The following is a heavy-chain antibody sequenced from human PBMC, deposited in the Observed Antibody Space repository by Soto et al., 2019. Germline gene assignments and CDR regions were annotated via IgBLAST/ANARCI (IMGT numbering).Heavy chain of an antibody. V-gene: IGHV1-24*01. Sequence: ASVKVSCKVSGYTLTELSMHWVRQAPGKGLEWMGGFDPEDGETIYAQKFQGRVTMTEDTSTDTAYMELSSLRSEDTAVYYCATYLLGDIVVVPASYRADWFDPWGQGTLVTVSS. J-gene: IGHJ5*02. CDR2: FDPEDGET. CDR3: ATYLLGDIVVVPASYRADWFDP. D-gene: IGHD2-2*01. CDR1: GYTLTELS.